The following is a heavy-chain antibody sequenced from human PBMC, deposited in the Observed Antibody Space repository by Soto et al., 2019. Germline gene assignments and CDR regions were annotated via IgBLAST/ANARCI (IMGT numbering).Heavy chain of an antibody. J-gene: IGHJ4*02. V-gene: IGHV3-48*03. CDR3: ATEGAKTTWNFDY. CDR2: ISSSGSTI. CDR1: GFTFSSYE. D-gene: IGHD1-1*01. Sequence: LRLSCAASGFTFSSYEMNWVRQAPGKGLEWVSYISSSGSTIYYADSVKGRFTISRDNARKTVSLDMNSLRGEDSAVYYCATEGAKTTWNFDYWGQGTVVTVSS.